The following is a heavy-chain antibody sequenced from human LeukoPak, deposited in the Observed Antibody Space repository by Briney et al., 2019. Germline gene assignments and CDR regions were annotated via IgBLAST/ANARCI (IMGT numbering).Heavy chain of an antibody. V-gene: IGHV3-33*01. CDR1: GFTFSSYG. J-gene: IGHJ4*02. Sequence: GRPLRLSWAAAGFTFSSYGMHGVRQPPGKGLEWVEVIWYDGCNKYYADSVKGRFTISRGNSKNTLYLQMNSLRAEDTAVYYCARDTPIALPAAGTEGTFDYWGQGTLVTVSS. CDR2: IWYDGCNK. D-gene: IGHD6-13*01. CDR3: ARDTPIALPAAGTEGTFDY.